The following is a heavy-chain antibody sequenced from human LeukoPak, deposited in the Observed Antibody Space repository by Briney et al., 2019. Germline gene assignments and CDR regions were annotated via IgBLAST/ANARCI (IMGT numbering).Heavy chain of an antibody. V-gene: IGHV3-74*01. CDR1: GFTFSSYW. D-gene: IGHD1-26*01. J-gene: IGHJ4*02. CDR2: INTDGSST. Sequence: PGGSLRLSCAASGFTFSSYWMHWVRQAPGKGLVRVSRINTDGSSTSYADSVKGRFTISRDNAKNTLYLQMNSLRAEDTAVYYCAAGGSYELDYWGQGTLVTVSS. CDR3: AAGGSYELDY.